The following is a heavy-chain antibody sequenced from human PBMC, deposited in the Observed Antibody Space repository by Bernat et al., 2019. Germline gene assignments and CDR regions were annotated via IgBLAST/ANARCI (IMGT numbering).Heavy chain of an antibody. Sequence: QVQLQESGPGLVKPSETLSLTCTVSGGSISSYYWSWIRQPPGKGLEWIGYIYYSGSTNYNPSLKSRVTISVDTSKNQFSLKLSSETAADTAVYYCARETKYGAFDIWGQGTMVTVSS. CDR1: GGSISSYY. J-gene: IGHJ3*02. CDR3: ARETKYGAFDI. D-gene: IGHD2-2*01. V-gene: IGHV4-59*01. CDR2: IYYSGST.